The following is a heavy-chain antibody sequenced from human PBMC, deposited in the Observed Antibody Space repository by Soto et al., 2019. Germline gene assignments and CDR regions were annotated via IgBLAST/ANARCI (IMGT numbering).Heavy chain of an antibody. CDR3: ARDHDYDGAYFDY. D-gene: IGHD3-16*01. V-gene: IGHV3-21*01. J-gene: IGHJ4*02. CDR2: ISSSSSYI. CDR1: GFTFSSYS. Sequence: GGSLRLSCAASGFTFSSYSMNWVRQAPGKGLEWVSSISSSSSYIYYADSVKGRFTISRDNAKNSLYLQMNSLRAEDTAVYYCARDHDYDGAYFDYWGQGTLVTVSS.